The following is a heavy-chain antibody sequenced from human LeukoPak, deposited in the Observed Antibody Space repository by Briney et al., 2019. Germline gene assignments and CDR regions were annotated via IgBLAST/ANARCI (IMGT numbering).Heavy chain of an antibody. CDR2: IKSKTDGGTT. CDR1: GFTFSNAW. D-gene: IGHD5-18*01. V-gene: IGHV3-15*01. CDR3: TTRGGSSAMESPYYYYYLDV. Sequence: GGSLRLSCAASGFTFSNAWMSWVRQAPGKGLEWVGRIKSKTDGGTTDYAAPVKGRFTISRDDSKNTLYLQMNSLKDEDTAVYYCTTRGGSSAMESPYYYYYLDVWGKGTTVTVSS. J-gene: IGHJ6*03.